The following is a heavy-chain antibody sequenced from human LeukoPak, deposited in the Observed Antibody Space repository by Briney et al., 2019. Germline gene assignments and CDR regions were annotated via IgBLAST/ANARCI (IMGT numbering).Heavy chain of an antibody. D-gene: IGHD3-22*01. CDR2: ISSSGSTI. V-gene: IGHV3-48*03. CDR3: ARVGYDSSGYYPDY. Sequence: GSLRLSCAASGFTFSSYEMNWVRQAPGKGLEWVSYISSSGSTIYYADSVKGRFTISRDNAKNSLYLQMNSLRAEDTAVYYCARVGYDSSGYYPDYWGQGTLVTVSS. J-gene: IGHJ4*02. CDR1: GFTFSSYE.